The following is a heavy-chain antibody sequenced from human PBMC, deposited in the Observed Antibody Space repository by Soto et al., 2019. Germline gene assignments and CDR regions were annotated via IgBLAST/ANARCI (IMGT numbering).Heavy chain of an antibody. D-gene: IGHD3-22*01. CDR3: ARNGGYPYYYYYGMDV. Sequence: SQTLSLTCAISGDSVSSNSAAWNWIRQSPSRGLEWLGRTSYRSKWYNDYAVSVKSRITINPDTSKNQFSLQLNSVTPEDTAVYYCARNGGYPYYYYYGMDVWGQGTTVTVSS. CDR2: TSYRSKWYN. J-gene: IGHJ6*02. CDR1: GDSVSSNSAA. V-gene: IGHV6-1*01.